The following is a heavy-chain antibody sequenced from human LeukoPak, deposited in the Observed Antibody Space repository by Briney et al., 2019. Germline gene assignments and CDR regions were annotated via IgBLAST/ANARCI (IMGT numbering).Heavy chain of an antibody. CDR2: ISDRGDYT. CDR1: GFTFDDYA. J-gene: IGHJ4*02. CDR3: AKKAQYNGNYPLDY. V-gene: IGHV3-23*01. D-gene: IGHD1-26*01. Sequence: PGGSLRLSCAASGFTFDDYAMHWVRQAPGKGLEWVSGISDRGDYTYYADSVKGRFTISRDNSKNTLYLQMNSLRAEDTALYFCAKKAQYNGNYPLDYWGQGTLVTVSS.